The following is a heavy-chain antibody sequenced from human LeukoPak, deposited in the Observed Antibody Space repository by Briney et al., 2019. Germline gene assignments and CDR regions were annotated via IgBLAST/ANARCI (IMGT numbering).Heavy chain of an antibody. Sequence: SETLSLTCTVSDYSISSYYYWGWIRQPPGKGLEWIGNICHSGSTYYNPSLKSRVTISVDKSKNQFSLKLSSVTAADTAVYYCAREVAGTQYYFDYWGQGTLVTVSS. D-gene: IGHD6-19*01. CDR1: DYSISSYYY. J-gene: IGHJ4*02. CDR2: ICHSGST. CDR3: AREVAGTQYYFDY. V-gene: IGHV4-38-2*02.